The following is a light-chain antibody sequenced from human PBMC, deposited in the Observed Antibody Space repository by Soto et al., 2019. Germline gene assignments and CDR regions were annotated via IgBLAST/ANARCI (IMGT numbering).Light chain of an antibody. V-gene: IGLV1-40*01. J-gene: IGLJ1*01. Sequence: QCVLTQPPSVSGAPGQRVTISCTGSSSNIGAGYDVHWCQQLPGTAPKLLIYGNSNRPSGVPDRFSGSKSGTSASLAITGLQAEAEADYYCQSYDSSLSVYVFGTGTKLTVL. CDR1: SSNIGAGYD. CDR3: QSYDSSLSVYV. CDR2: GNS.